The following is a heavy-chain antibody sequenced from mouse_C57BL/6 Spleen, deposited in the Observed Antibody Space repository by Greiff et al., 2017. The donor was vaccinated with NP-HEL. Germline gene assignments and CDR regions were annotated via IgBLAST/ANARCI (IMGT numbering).Heavy chain of an antibody. Sequence: EVQLVESGGGLVKPGGSLKLSCAASGFTFSDYGMHWVRQAPEKGLEWVAYISSGSSTIYYADTVKGRFTISRDNAKNTLFLQMTSLRSEDTAMYYCARGITTVDRYFDVWGTGTTVTVSS. CDR1: GFTFSDYG. V-gene: IGHV5-17*01. J-gene: IGHJ1*03. D-gene: IGHD1-1*01. CDR2: ISSGSSTI. CDR3: ARGITTVDRYFDV.